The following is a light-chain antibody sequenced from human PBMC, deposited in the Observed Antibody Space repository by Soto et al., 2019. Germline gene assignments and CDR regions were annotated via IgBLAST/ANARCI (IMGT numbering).Light chain of an antibody. J-gene: IGKJ4*01. V-gene: IGKV1-27*01. CDR1: QGISSN. Sequence: DIQMTQSPSSLSASVGDRVTITCRASQGISSNVAWYQQKAGNAPNLLMYAASILQSGVPSRFSGSGSGTDLTLTINSLQPEDVATYYCQNFNSAPPLAFGGWTTVEIK. CDR2: AAS. CDR3: QNFNSAPPLA.